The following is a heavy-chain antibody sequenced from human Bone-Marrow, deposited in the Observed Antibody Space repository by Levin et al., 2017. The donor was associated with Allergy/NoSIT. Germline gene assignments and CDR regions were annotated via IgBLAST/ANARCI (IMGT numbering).Heavy chain of an antibody. Sequence: PGGSLRLSCAASGLNFSSYAMSWVRQAPGKGLEWVSGIFGTDGSTYYADSVKGRFTISRDNSKNTLYLQMNSLRPEDTAFYYCAKVKGTVYWGLGTLVTVSS. CDR1: GLNFSSYA. D-gene: IGHD1-7*01. CDR3: AKVKGTVY. V-gene: IGHV3-23*01. CDR2: IFGTDGST. J-gene: IGHJ4*02.